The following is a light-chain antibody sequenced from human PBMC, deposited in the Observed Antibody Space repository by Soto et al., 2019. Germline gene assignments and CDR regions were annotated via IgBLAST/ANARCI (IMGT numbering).Light chain of an antibody. V-gene: IGKV3-20*01. J-gene: IGKJ4*01. CDR3: QQYGSSPPLS. Sequence: EIVLTQSPGTLSLSPGERATLSCRPSQPINDYYLAWYQQRPGQAPRLLIYGASRRATDIPDRVSGGWSGPYFTLTISRLEPEDFAVYYCQQYGSSPPLSFGGGTKVEIK. CDR2: GAS. CDR1: QPINDYY.